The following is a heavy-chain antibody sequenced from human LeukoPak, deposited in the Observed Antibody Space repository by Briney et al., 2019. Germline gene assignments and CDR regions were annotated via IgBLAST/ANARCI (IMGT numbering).Heavy chain of an antibody. D-gene: IGHD6-13*01. CDR1: GFTSSSYW. J-gene: IGHJ4*02. V-gene: IGHV3-74*01. CDR3: ARVYSSSWYSFDY. Sequence: PGGSLRLSCAASGFTSSSYWMHWVRQAPGKGLVWVSRINSDGSSTSYADSVKGRFTISRDNAKNTLYLQMNSLRAEDTAVYYCARVYSSSWYSFDYWGQGTLVTVSS. CDR2: INSDGSST.